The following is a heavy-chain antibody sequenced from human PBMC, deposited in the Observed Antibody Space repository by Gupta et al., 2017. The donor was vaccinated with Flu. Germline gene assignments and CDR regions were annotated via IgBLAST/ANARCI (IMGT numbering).Heavy chain of an antibody. D-gene: IGHD3-3*01. J-gene: IGHJ6*02. CDR2: IWYDGSDK. CDR3: ARSRYDFWSGYVGSEYGMDV. V-gene: IGHV3-33*01. Sequence: QVQLVESGGGVVQPGRSLRLSCAASGFTFSDYAMHWVRQAPGKGREWLAIIWYDGSDKYYADSVKGRFTISRDNSRNTLYIQMSSLRAEDTAVYYCARSRYDFWSGYVGSEYGMDVWGQGTTVTVSS. CDR1: GFTFSDYA.